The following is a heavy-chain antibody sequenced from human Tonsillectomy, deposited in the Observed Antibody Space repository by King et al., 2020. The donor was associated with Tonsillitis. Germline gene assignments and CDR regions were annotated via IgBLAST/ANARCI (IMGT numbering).Heavy chain of an antibody. D-gene: IGHD3-22*01. CDR3: ARGRYYDSSGYFYYYYYMDV. CDR1: GGSFVGYY. V-gene: IGHV4-34*01. CDR2: INHSGSI. Sequence: VQLQQWGAGLLKPSETLSLTCAVYGGSFVGYYWSWIRQPPGKGLEWIGEINHSGSINYNPSLKSRVTISIDTSKNQFSLKLSSVTAADTAVYYCARGRYYDSSGYFYYYYYMDVWGKGTTVTVSS. J-gene: IGHJ6*03.